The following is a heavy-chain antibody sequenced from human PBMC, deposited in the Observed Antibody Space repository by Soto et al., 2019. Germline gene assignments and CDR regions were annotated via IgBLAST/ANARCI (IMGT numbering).Heavy chain of an antibody. CDR3: ARARATIAAAAIFDC. D-gene: IGHD6-13*01. J-gene: IGHJ4*02. CDR2: VYRTGST. CDR1: GGSISTSNW. Sequence: QVQLQESGPGLVKPSGTLSLTCAVSGGSISTSNWWSWARQPPGKGLEWIGEVYRTGSTNYNPSLESRLTISVDKSKNQVSLKLTSVTAADTAVYYCARARATIAAAAIFDCWGQGTLVTVSS. V-gene: IGHV4-4*02.